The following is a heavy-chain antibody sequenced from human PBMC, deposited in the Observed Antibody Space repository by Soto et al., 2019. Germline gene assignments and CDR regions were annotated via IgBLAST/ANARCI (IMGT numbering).Heavy chain of an antibody. CDR2: ISSNGGRT. D-gene: IGHD1-1*01. CDR1: GFTFGNCF. Sequence: EVQLLESGGGLVQPGESLRLSCAASGFTFGNCFMNWVRQAPGKGLEWVSDISSNGGRTHYADSVRGRFTISRDNSRNTLYLQMSSLRAEDTALYYCAKDLHWYGMDVWGQGTTVTVSS. CDR3: AKDLHWYGMDV. V-gene: IGHV3-23*01. J-gene: IGHJ6*02.